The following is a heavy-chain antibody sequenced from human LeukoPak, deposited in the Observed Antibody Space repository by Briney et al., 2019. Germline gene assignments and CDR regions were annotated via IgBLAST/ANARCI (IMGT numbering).Heavy chain of an antibody. V-gene: IGHV3-30*18. J-gene: IGHJ4*02. CDR2: ISYDGSNK. CDR1: GFTFSSYG. CDR3: AKGAMVRGATSSGRFDY. Sequence: GGSLRLSCAASGFTFSSYGMHWVRQAPGKGLEWVAVISYDGSNKYYADSVKGRFTISRDNSKNTLYLQMNSLRAEDTAVYYCAKGAMVRGATSSGRFDYWGQGTLVTVSS. D-gene: IGHD3-10*01.